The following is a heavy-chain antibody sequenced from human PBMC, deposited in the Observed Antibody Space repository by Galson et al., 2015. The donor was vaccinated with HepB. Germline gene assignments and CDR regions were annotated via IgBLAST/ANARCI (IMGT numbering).Heavy chain of an antibody. CDR3: ARTTTVVTQSFDY. D-gene: IGHD4-23*01. Sequence: SVRVSCKASGYTFTGYYVHWVRQAPGQGLEWMGWINPNSGGTNYAQKFQGRVTMARDTSISTAYMELSRLRSDDTAVYYCARTTTVVTQSFDYWGQGTLVTVSS. J-gene: IGHJ4*02. CDR1: GYTFTGYY. CDR2: INPNSGGT. V-gene: IGHV1-2*02.